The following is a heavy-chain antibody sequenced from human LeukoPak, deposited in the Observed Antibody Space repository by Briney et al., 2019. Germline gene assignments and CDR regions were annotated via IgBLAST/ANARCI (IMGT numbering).Heavy chain of an antibody. CDR2: IYHSGRT. J-gene: IGHJ5*02. CDR3: ARAGHNWFDP. V-gene: IGHV4-4*02. Sequence: SETLSLTCAVSGGCISSPNWLTRVRQPPGKGLEWIGEIYHSGRTNSNPSLESRVIMSVDKSKNQFSLKLTSVTAADTVVYYCARAGHNWFDPWGQGTLVTVSS. CDR1: GGCISSPNW.